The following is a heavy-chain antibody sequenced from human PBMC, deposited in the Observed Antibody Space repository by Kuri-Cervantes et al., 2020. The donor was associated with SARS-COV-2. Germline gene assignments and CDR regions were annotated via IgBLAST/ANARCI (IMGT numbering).Heavy chain of an antibody. V-gene: IGHV4-4*07. Sequence: ETLSLTCTVSGGSISSYYWSWIRQPAGKGLEWIGRIYTSGSTNYNPSLKSRVTMSVDTSKNQFSLKLSSVTAADTAVYYCARQLYTHYYYYYYGMDVWGQGTTVTVSS. D-gene: IGHD1-1*01. CDR1: GGSISSYY. J-gene: IGHJ6*02. CDR3: ARQLYTHYYYYYYGMDV. CDR2: IYTSGST.